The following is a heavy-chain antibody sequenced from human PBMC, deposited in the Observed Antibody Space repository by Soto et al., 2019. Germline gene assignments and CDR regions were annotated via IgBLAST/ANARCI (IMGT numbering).Heavy chain of an antibody. CDR1: GFTFSSYS. D-gene: IGHD3-3*01. CDR2: ISSSSSTI. V-gene: IGHV3-48*02. J-gene: IGHJ6*02. Sequence: GGSLRLSCAASGFTFSSYSMNWVRQAPGKGLEWVSYISSSSSTIYYADSVKGRFTISRDNAKNSLYLQMNSLRDEDTAVYYCARDGGMQYYDFWSGYFDNYYGMDVWGQGTTVTV. CDR3: ARDGGMQYYDFWSGYFDNYYGMDV.